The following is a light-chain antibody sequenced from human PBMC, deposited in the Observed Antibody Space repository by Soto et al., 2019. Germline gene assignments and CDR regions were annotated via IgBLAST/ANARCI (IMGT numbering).Light chain of an antibody. CDR2: LGS. CDR3: MQALQTPPGT. J-gene: IGKJ4*01. Sequence: DIVLTQSPVSLPVTPGEPASISCRSSQSLLHSNGFNYLDWYLQKPGQSPQLLIYLGSNRASGVPDRFSGSASGTDFTLNISRVEADDVGISYCMQALQTPPGTFGGGTKVEIK. V-gene: IGKV2-28*01. CDR1: QSLLHSNGFNY.